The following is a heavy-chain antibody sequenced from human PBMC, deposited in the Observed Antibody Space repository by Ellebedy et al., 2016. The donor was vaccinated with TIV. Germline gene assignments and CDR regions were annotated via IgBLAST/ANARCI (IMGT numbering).Heavy chain of an antibody. J-gene: IGHJ6*02. CDR3: ARPSLRGDLVPPFYYGMDV. D-gene: IGHD3-10*01. CDR1: RFIFSTYA. V-gene: IGHV3-30-3*01. Sequence: GESLKISXTASRFIFSTYAMHWVRQAPGEGLEWVAVISYDGNNKYYADSVKGRFTMSRDNSQNTLYLQMNSLKTEDTAVYYCARPSLRGDLVPPFYYGMDVWGQGTTVTVSS. CDR2: ISYDGNNK.